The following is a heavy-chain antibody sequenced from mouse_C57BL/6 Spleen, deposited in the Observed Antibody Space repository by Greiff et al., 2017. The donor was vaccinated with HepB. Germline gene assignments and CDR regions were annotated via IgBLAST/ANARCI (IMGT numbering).Heavy chain of an antibody. CDR3: AITTGHYYAMDY. D-gene: IGHD2-12*01. Sequence: QVQLKESGAELVKPGASVKMSCKASGYTFTTYPIEWMKQNHGKSLEWIGNFHPYNDDTKYNEKFKGKATLTVEKSSSTVYLELSRLTSDDSAVYYCAITTGHYYAMDYWGQGTSVTVSS. J-gene: IGHJ4*01. CDR1: GYTFTTYP. CDR2: FHPYNDDT. V-gene: IGHV1-47*01.